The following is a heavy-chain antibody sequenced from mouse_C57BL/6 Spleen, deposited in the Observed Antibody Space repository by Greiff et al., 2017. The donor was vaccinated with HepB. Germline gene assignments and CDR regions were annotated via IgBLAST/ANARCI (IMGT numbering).Heavy chain of an antibody. J-gene: IGHJ3*01. Sequence: EVQLQQSGAELVKPGASVKLSCTASGFNIKDYYMHWVKQRTEQGLEWIGRIDTEDGETKYAPKFQGQATITADTSSNTAYLPLSSLTSEDTAVYYCASYDYPFAYWGQGTLVTVSA. V-gene: IGHV14-2*01. D-gene: IGHD2-4*01. CDR1: GFNIKDYY. CDR2: IDTEDGET. CDR3: ASYDYPFAY.